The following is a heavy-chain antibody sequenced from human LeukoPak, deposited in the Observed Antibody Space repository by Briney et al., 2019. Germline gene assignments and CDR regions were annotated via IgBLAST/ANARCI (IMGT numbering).Heavy chain of an antibody. CDR2: ISSSGSTI. CDR1: GFTFSDYY. Sequence: GGSLRLSCAASGFTFSDYYMSWIRQAPGKGLEWVSYISSSGSTIYYADSVKGRFTISRDDAKNSLYLQMNSLRAEDTAVYYCAREYYSDAFDIWGQGTMVTVSS. V-gene: IGHV3-11*01. J-gene: IGHJ3*02. CDR3: AREYYSDAFDI. D-gene: IGHD3-10*01.